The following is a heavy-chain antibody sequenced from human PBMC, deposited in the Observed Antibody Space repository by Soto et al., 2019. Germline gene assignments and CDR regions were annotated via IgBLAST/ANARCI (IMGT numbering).Heavy chain of an antibody. J-gene: IGHJ4*02. CDR3: AREYYGVLTGYYNDY. V-gene: IGHV3-74*01. Sequence: EVQLVESGRGLVQSGGSLGLSCAASGFSFRSYWMHWVRQAPGKGLVWVARISSDGSSTTYADSANGRFTISRDNAANTLYLQMSSLRAEDTAVYYCAREYYGVLTGYYNDYWGQGTLVTVSS. CDR1: GFSFRSYW. D-gene: IGHD3-9*01. CDR2: ISSDGSST.